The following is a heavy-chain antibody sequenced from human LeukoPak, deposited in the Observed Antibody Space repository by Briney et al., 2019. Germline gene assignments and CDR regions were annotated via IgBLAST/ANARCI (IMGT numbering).Heavy chain of an antibody. V-gene: IGHV4-59*08. CDR2: IYYSGST. J-gene: IGHJ3*02. D-gene: IGHD3-10*01. Sequence: SETLSLTCTVSGGFISSYYWSRIRQPPGKGLEWIGYIYYSGSTNYNPSLKSRVTISVDTSKNQFSLKLSSVTAADTAVYYCARAPGRGDFDIWGQGTMVTVSS. CDR3: ARAPGRGDFDI. CDR1: GGFISSYY.